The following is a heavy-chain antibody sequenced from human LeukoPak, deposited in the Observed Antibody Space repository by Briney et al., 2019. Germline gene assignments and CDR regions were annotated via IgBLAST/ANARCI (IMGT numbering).Heavy chain of an antibody. J-gene: IGHJ6*02. CDR1: GFTVSSNY. CDR2: IYSGGST. V-gene: IGHV3-66*01. CDR3: ARDPNAPYYYDSSGARNPYYYYAMDV. Sequence: GGSLRLSCAASGFTVSSNYMSWVRQAPGNGLEWVSVIYSGGSTYYADSVKGRFTISRDNSKNTLYLQMNSLRAEDTAVYYCARDPNAPYYYDSSGARNPYYYYAMDVWGQGTTVTVSS. D-gene: IGHD3-22*01.